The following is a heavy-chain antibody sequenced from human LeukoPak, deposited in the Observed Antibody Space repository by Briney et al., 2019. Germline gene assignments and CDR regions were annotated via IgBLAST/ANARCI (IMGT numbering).Heavy chain of an antibody. CDR3: ARARDYYGSGSYSKALDY. CDR1: GFTFRNYW. D-gene: IGHD3-10*01. V-gene: IGHV3-7*01. Sequence: PGGSLRLSCAASGFTFRNYWMTWVRHAPGKELEWVANIKQDGSGKYYVDSVRGRFTISRDNAKNSLYLQMNSLRAEDTAVYYCARARDYYGSGSYSKALDYWGQGTLVTVSS. J-gene: IGHJ4*02. CDR2: IKQDGSGK.